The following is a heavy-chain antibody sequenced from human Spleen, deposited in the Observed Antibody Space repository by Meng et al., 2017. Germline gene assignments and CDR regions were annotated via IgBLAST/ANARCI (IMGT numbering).Heavy chain of an antibody. CDR2: MKSNVDGGTV. CDR3: SGHVDY. J-gene: IGHJ4*02. Sequence: GESLKISCAASGFTFSNAWMTWVRQAPGKGLEWIGRMKSNVDGGTVDYATAVKGRFFISRDDLESTFYLQMNSLKTEDTAVYYCSGHVDYWGQGTLVTVSS. V-gene: IGHV3-15*01. CDR1: GFTFSNAW.